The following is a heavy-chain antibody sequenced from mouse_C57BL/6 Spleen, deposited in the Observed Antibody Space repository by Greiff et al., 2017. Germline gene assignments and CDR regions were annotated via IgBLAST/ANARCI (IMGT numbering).Heavy chain of an antibody. Sequence: QVQLQHPGAELVRPGTSVKLSCKASGYTFTSYWMHWVKQRPGQGLEWIGVIDPSDSYTNYNQKFKGKATLTVDTSSSTAYMQLSSLTSEDSAVYYCARSYYYGSSYWYFDVWGTGTTVTVSS. J-gene: IGHJ1*03. CDR1: GYTFTSYW. D-gene: IGHD1-1*01. CDR2: IDPSDSYT. CDR3: ARSYYYGSSYWYFDV. V-gene: IGHV1-59*01.